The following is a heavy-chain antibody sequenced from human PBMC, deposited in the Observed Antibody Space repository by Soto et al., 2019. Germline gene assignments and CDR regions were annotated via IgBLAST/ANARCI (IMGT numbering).Heavy chain of an antibody. D-gene: IGHD3-9*01. Sequence: GGSLRLSCAASGFTFSSYAMSWVRQAPGKGLEWVSAISGSGGSTYYADSVKGRFTISRDNSKNTLYLQMNSLRAEDTAVYYCAGHGLRYFDWLLYTHGMDVWGQGTTVTVSS. V-gene: IGHV3-23*01. J-gene: IGHJ6*02. CDR1: GFTFSSYA. CDR3: AGHGLRYFDWLLYTHGMDV. CDR2: ISGSGGST.